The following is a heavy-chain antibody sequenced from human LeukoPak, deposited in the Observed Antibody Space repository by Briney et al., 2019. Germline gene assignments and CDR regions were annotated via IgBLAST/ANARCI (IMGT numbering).Heavy chain of an antibody. CDR2: IGVSRTSR. CDR3: AKEAPGHFDL. J-gene: IGHJ2*01. Sequence: GGSLRLSCAASGFTFSRYAVGWVRQPPGKGLEWVAVIGVSRTSRYYADSVKDRFTISRDNSKSTLYLQMNRLRVEDTAVYYCAKEAPGHFDLWGRGTLVTVSS. V-gene: IGHV3-23*01. CDR1: GFTFSRYA.